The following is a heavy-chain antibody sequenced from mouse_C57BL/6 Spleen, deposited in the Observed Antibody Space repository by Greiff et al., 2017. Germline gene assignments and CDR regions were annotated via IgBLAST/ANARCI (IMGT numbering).Heavy chain of an antibody. CDR2: ISSGGSYT. D-gene: IGHD2-4*01. J-gene: IGHJ1*03. CDR1: GFTFSSYG. V-gene: IGHV5-6*01. CDR3: ARYYDYDEYVDV. Sequence: EVQLVESGGDLVKPGGSLKLSCAASGFTFSSYGMSWVRQTPDKRLEWVATISSGGSYTYYPDSVKGRFTISRDNAKNTLYLQMSSLKSEDTAMYYCARYYDYDEYVDVWGTGTTVTVSS.